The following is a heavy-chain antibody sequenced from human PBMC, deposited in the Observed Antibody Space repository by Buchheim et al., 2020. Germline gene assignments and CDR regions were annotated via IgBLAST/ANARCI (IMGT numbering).Heavy chain of an antibody. D-gene: IGHD2-15*01. CDR3: ARAGYCSGGSCYDYYYYMDV. Sequence: QVQLVESGGGVVQPGRSLRLSCAASGFTFSSYGMHWVRQAPGKGLEWVAVIWYDGSNKYYADSVKGRFTISRDNSKNTLYLQMNSLRAEDTAVYYCARAGYCSGGSCYDYYYYMDVWGKGTT. CDR2: IWYDGSNK. V-gene: IGHV3-33*01. J-gene: IGHJ6*03. CDR1: GFTFSSYG.